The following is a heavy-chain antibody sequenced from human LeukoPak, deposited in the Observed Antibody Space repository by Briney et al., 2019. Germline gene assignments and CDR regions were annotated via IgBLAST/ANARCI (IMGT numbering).Heavy chain of an antibody. D-gene: IGHD3-22*01. J-gene: IGHJ4*02. CDR1: GFTFSRHG. V-gene: IGHV3-23*01. Sequence: TGGSLRLSCVASGFTFSRHGMNWVRQAPGKGLEWVSGISPSGDIKYYVDSVKGRFTVSRDNSKNTLYLQMNSLRAEDTAVYYCAKVFGSGYESDYWGQGTLVTVSS. CDR2: ISPSGDIK. CDR3: AKVFGSGYESDY.